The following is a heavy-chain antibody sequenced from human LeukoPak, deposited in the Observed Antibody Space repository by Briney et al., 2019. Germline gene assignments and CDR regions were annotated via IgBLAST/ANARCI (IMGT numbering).Heavy chain of an antibody. CDR2: IYYSGST. Sequence: PSETLSLTCTVSGGSISSSSYYWGWIRQPPGKGLEWIGSIYYSGSTYYYPSLKSRVTISVDTSKNQFSLKLSSVTAADTAVYYCARDDVLYSGSYYSQHWGQGTLVTVSS. CDR1: GGSISSSSYY. V-gene: IGHV4-39*07. J-gene: IGHJ1*01. CDR3: ARDDVLYSGSYYSQH. D-gene: IGHD1-26*01.